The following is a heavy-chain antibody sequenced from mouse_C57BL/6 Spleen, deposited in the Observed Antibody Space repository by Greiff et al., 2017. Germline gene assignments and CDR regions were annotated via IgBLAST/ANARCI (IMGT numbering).Heavy chain of an antibody. V-gene: IGHV5-6*01. CDR3: ARPYGSSFGFAY. Sequence: EVMLVESGGDLVKPGGSLKLSCAASGFTFSSYGMSWVRQTPDKRLEWVATISGGGSYTYSPDSVKGRYTISRDNAKNTLYLQMSSLKSEDTAMYYCARPYGSSFGFAYWGQGTLVTVSA. J-gene: IGHJ3*01. CDR2: ISGGGSYT. D-gene: IGHD1-1*01. CDR1: GFTFSSYG.